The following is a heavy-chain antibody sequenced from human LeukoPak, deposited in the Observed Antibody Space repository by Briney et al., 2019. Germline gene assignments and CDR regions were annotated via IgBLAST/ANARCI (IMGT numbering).Heavy chain of an antibody. D-gene: IGHD3-10*01. J-gene: IGHJ4*02. CDR3: ATDRGTY. CDR2: IKQHGSEI. Sequence: GGSLRLSCAASGFTFSTSRMNWVRRAPGKGLEWVALIKQHGSEIYYADSVKGRFTISRDDAASSLYLQMHSLRAEDTAVYYCATDRGTYWGQGTLVTVSS. CDR1: GFTFSTSR. V-gene: IGHV3-7*01.